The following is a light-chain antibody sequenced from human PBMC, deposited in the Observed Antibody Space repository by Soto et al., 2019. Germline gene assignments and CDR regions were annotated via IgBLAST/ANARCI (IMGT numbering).Light chain of an antibody. CDR3: QQSYSLPLT. CDR1: QSITFS. CDR2: AAS. Sequence: IQMTQSPSSLSASLGDRVAITCRASQSITFSLNWYQQKPGTAPKLLIYAASTLHAGVPSRFSGSGSGTDFTLTISSLQPEDFATYYCQQSYSLPLTFGGGTKV. V-gene: IGKV1-39*01. J-gene: IGKJ4*01.